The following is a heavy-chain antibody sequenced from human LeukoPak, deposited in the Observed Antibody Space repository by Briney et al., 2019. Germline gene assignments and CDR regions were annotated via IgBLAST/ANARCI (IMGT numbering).Heavy chain of an antibody. V-gene: IGHV4-59*01. CDR1: GGSISSYY. Sequence: SETLSLTCTVSGGSISSYYWSWIRQPPGKGLEWIGYIYYSGSTNYNPSLKSRVTISVDTSKNQFSLKLSSVTAADTAVYYCASDGKIVGATSVPWFDPWGQGTLVTVSS. J-gene: IGHJ5*02. D-gene: IGHD1-26*01. CDR3: ASDGKIVGATSVPWFDP. CDR2: IYYSGST.